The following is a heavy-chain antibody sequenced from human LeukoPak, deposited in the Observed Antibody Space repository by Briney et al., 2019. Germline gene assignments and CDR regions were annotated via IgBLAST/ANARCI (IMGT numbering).Heavy chain of an antibody. CDR3: ATSRSFDY. CDR2: IKQDGSEK. Sequence: GGSLRLSCAASGFTFSSYWMSWVRQAPGKGLEWVANIKQDGSEKYYVDSVKSRFTISRDNAKSSRFLQMNSLRAEDTAVYYCATSRSFDYWGQGTLVTVSS. CDR1: GFTFSSYW. J-gene: IGHJ4*02. V-gene: IGHV3-7*03.